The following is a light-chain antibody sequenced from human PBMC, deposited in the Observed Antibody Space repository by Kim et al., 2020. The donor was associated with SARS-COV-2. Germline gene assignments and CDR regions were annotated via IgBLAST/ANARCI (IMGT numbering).Light chain of an antibody. V-gene: IGLV3-21*04. CDR3: QVWDTSSDHVV. CDR1: NIGSKS. CDR2: YDT. Sequence: APGKAARINCGGNNIGSKSLHWYRQKPGQAPVLVIYYDTDRPSGIPERFSGSNSGNTATLTISRVEAGDEADYYCQVWDTSSDHVVFGGGTQLTVL. J-gene: IGLJ2*01.